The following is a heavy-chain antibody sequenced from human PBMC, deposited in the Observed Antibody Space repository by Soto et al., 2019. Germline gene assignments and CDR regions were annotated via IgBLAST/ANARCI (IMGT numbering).Heavy chain of an antibody. D-gene: IGHD1-26*01. V-gene: IGHV3-15*01. CDR1: GFTFSKAW. CDR3: ITDGGSKRTLYYFDY. Sequence: GGSLRLSCAASGFTFSKAWMSWVRQAPGKGLEWVGRIKSKTDGGTADYAAPVKGRFTISRDDSKNTLYLQMNSLKTEDTAVYYCITDGGSKRTLYYFDYWSQGTLVTVSS. J-gene: IGHJ4*02. CDR2: IKSKTDGGTA.